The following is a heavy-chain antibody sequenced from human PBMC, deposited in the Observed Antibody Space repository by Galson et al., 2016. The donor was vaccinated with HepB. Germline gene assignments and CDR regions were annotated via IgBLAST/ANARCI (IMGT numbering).Heavy chain of an antibody. CDR3: ARDHIGGRGPFFDY. J-gene: IGHJ4*02. CDR2: IKEDGSST. Sequence: SLRLSCAASGFTFSRSWMTWVRQAPGRGLEWLANIKEDGSSTNHVDSVKGRFTISRDNAKTSLYLQMNSLRAEDTAVYYCARDHIGGRGPFFDYWGQGIPVTVSS. D-gene: IGHD2-15*01. V-gene: IGHV3-7*03. CDR1: GFTFSRSW.